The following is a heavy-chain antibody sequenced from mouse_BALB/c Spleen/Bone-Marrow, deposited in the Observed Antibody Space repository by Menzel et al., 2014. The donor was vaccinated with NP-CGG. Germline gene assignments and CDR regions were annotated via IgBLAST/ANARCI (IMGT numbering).Heavy chain of an antibody. CDR1: GNSFTANN. J-gene: IGHJ1*01. V-gene: IGHV1-39*01. Sequence: EVKLMEPGPELEKPGASVKISCKASGNSFTANNMNWVKQSNGKSLEWIGNIVLYYGSTGYNQKFKGKATLTVDKSSSTAYMQLKSLTSEDSAVYYCASSRYDGTYWYFDVWGAGTTVTVSS. CDR3: ASSRYDGTYWYFDV. CDR2: IVLYYGST. D-gene: IGHD2-14*01.